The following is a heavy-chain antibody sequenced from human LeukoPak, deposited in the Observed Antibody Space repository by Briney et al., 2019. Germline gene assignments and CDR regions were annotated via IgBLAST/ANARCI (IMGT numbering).Heavy chain of an antibody. J-gene: IGHJ3*02. V-gene: IGHV3-15*01. CDR2: IKSKANGETR. D-gene: IGHD3-22*01. CDR1: GFTLSNAW. CDR3: AKDLYHSSGSSYIVVAFDI. Sequence: PGGSLRLSCAASGFTLSNAWMNWVRQAPSKGLEWVGLIKSKANGETRDYAAPVKGRFTISRDDSDNTLYLQMNSLRAEDTAVYYCAKDLYHSSGSSYIVVAFDIWGQGTMVTVSS.